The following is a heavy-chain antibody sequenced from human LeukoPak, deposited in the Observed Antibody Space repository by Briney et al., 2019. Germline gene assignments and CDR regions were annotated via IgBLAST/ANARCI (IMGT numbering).Heavy chain of an antibody. CDR2: ISATGDST. J-gene: IGHJ2*01. CDR3: ASAYCVSTSCIYWYFDL. D-gene: IGHD2-2*01. Sequence: GGSLRLSCAASGFTFSVYAMRWVRQAPGKGLEWVSAISATGDSTYYADSVKGRFTISRDNSKNTLYLQMSGLRAEDTAVYYCASAYCVSTSCIYWYFDLWGRGTLVTVSS. CDR1: GFTFSVYA. V-gene: IGHV3-23*01.